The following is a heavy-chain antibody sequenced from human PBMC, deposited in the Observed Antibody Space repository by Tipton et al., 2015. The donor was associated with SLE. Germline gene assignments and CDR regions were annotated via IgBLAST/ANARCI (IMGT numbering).Heavy chain of an antibody. V-gene: IGHV3-7*01. Sequence: SLRLSCAVSGFTFSTYWMSWVRQAPGKGLEWVANIKQDGSEKYYVDSVKGRFTISRDNAKNSLFLQMNSLRAEDTALYYCASLGYCSKGVCQGQVRGADYVHYWGQGTLITVSS. CDR1: GFTFSTYW. CDR3: ASLGYCSKGVCQGQVRGADYVHY. J-gene: IGHJ4*02. D-gene: IGHD2-8*01. CDR2: IKQDGSEK.